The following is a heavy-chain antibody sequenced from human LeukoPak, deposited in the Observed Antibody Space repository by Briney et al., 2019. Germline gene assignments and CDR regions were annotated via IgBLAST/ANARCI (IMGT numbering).Heavy chain of an antibody. CDR2: IKSKLDGGTI. CDR3: TTLTVAQSLDA. V-gene: IGHV3-15*07. D-gene: IGHD6-19*01. J-gene: IGHJ4*02. Sequence: GGSLRLSCAASGFTFSNAWMNWVRQAPGKGLECVGRIKSKLDGGTIEYAAPVKGRFSISRDDSKNTLYLQMNSLKSEDTAVYYCTTLTVAQSLDAWGQGTLVTVSS. CDR1: GFTFSNAW.